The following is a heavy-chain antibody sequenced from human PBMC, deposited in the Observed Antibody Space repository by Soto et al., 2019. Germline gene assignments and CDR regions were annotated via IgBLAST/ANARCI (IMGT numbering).Heavy chain of an antibody. D-gene: IGHD5-18*01. Sequence: SVKVSCKASGGTFSSYAISWVRQAPGQGLEWMGGIIPIFGTANYAQKFQGRVTITADESTSTAYMELSSLRSEDTAVYYCARGAPDTAMVKGPNWFDPWGQGTLVTVSS. J-gene: IGHJ5*02. CDR2: IIPIFGTA. CDR3: ARGAPDTAMVKGPNWFDP. CDR1: GGTFSSYA. V-gene: IGHV1-69*13.